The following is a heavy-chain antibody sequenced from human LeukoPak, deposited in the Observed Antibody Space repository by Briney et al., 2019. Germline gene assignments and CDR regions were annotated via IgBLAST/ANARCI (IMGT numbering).Heavy chain of an antibody. CDR1: VFTFSSYG. CDR2: ISYDGSNK. D-gene: IGHD1-1*01. Sequence: GGSLSLSCAASVFTFSSYGMHWVRQAPGKGLEWVAVISYDGSNKYYADSVKGRFTISRDNSKNTLYLQMNSLRAEDTAEYYCAKASRTTGTTSPYYFDYWGQGTLVTVST. CDR3: AKASRTTGTTSPYYFDY. J-gene: IGHJ4*02. V-gene: IGHV3-30*18.